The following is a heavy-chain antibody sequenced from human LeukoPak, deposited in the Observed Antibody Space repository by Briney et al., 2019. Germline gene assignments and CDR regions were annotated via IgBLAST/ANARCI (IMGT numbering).Heavy chain of an antibody. V-gene: IGHV4-39*01. J-gene: IGHJ5*02. CDR1: GGSISNSDYY. CDR2: IYYSGST. CDR3: ARQGVYGSGTYYWFDP. Sequence: SETLSLTCTVSGGSISNSDYYWGWIRQPPGKGLEWIGSIYYSGSTYYNPSLESRVTISVDTSKNQFSLKLSSVTAADTAVYYCARQGVYGSGTYYWFDPWGQGTLVTVSS. D-gene: IGHD3-10*01.